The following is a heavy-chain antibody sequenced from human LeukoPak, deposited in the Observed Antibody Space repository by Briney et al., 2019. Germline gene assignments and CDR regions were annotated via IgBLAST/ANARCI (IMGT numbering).Heavy chain of an antibody. D-gene: IGHD4-17*01. CDR3: ARAWEDYGDYHYYFDY. CDR1: GGSISSGDYY. J-gene: IGHJ4*02. CDR2: IYYSGST. Sequence: SETLSLTCTVSGGSISSGDYYWSWIRQPPGKGLEWIGYIYYSGSTYYNPSLKSRVTISVDTSKNQFSLKLSSVTAADTAVYYCARAWEDYGDYHYYFDYWGQGTLVTVSS. V-gene: IGHV4-30-4*01.